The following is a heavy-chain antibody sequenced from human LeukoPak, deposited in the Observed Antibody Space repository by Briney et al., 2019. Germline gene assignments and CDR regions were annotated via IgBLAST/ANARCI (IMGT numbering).Heavy chain of an antibody. CDR1: GFTFSGYG. J-gene: IGHJ4*02. D-gene: IGHD2-8*01. CDR2: ISGSGART. CDR3: ARVRGGDTKDFDY. V-gene: IGHV3-23*01. Sequence: PGGSLRLSCAASGFTFSGYGMSWVRQAPGKGLEWVSAISGSGARTYYADSVKGRFTISRDNAKNTLYLQMNSLRDEDTAVYYCARVRGGDTKDFDYWGQGTLVTVSS.